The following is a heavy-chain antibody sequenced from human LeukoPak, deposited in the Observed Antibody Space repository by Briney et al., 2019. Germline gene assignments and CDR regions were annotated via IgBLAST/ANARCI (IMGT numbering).Heavy chain of an antibody. J-gene: IGHJ4*02. CDR2: IKQDGSAK. CDR1: GFRFSSYW. V-gene: IGHV3-7*01. D-gene: IGHD2-15*01. Sequence: GGSLRPSCVVSGFRFSSYWMNWVRQAPGKGLEWVANIKQDGSAKYYVDSVKGRFTISRDNAKNSLYLQMGSLRAEDTAVYYCARFSGRNWGQGTLVTVSS. CDR3: ARFSGRN.